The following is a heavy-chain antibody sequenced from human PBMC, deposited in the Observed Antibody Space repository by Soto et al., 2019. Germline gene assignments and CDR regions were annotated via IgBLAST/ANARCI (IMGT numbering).Heavy chain of an antibody. CDR1: GFSLTSPGMC. CDR2: IERDDDDK. Sequence: SGPTLVNPTETLTLTCTFSGFSLTSPGMCVSWIRQPPGKALERLALIERDDDDKYYSTSLKTRLTISKDTRKNQVVLTMANMDPADTGTYYCARSIRGPRRFNGMDVWGQG. V-gene: IGHV2-70*13. J-gene: IGHJ6*02. D-gene: IGHD1-20*01. CDR3: ARSIRGPRRFNGMDV.